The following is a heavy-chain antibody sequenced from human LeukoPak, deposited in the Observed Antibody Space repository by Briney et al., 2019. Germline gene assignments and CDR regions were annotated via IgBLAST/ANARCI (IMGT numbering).Heavy chain of an antibody. Sequence: SETLSLTCAVCGGSFSGYYWSWIRQPPGKGLEWIGEINHSGSTNYDPSLKSRVTISVDTSKNQFSLKLSSVTAADTAVYYCARLNDYGDYWGQGTLVTVSS. V-gene: IGHV4-34*01. CDR2: INHSGST. CDR3: ARLNDYGDY. J-gene: IGHJ4*02. CDR1: GGSFSGYY.